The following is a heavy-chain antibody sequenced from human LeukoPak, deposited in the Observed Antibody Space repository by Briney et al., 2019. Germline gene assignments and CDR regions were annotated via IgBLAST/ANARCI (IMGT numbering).Heavy chain of an antibody. Sequence: GGSLRLSCAASGFTFSSYGMHWVRQAPGKGLEWVAVISYDGGNKYYAVSVKGRFTISRDNSKNTLYLQMNSLRAEDTAVYFCARGGGLDVWGQGATVTVSS. CDR3: ARGGGLDV. J-gene: IGHJ6*02. V-gene: IGHV3-30*03. D-gene: IGHD3-16*01. CDR2: ISYDGGNK. CDR1: GFTFSSYG.